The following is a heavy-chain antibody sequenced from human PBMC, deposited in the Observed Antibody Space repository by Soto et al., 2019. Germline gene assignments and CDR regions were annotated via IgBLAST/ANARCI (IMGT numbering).Heavy chain of an antibody. Sequence: EVQLVESGGGLVQPGGSLRLSCAASGFTFSYYSMNWVRQAPGKGLEWVSYISSGSTTIYYAESVKGRFTISRDNGKNSLYLQMNSLRAEDTAVYYCAREAAGDFIDYWGQGTRVTVSS. CDR2: ISSGSTTI. CDR3: AREAAGDFIDY. J-gene: IGHJ4*02. V-gene: IGHV3-48*01. D-gene: IGHD3-16*01. CDR1: GFTFSYYS.